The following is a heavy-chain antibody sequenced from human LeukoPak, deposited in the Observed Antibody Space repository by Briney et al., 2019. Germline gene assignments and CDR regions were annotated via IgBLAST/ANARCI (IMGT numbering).Heavy chain of an antibody. CDR1: GFTFSSYS. V-gene: IGHV3-48*04. D-gene: IGHD3-16*01. CDR2: ISSSSSTI. CDR3: ARGGYMITFGGVDY. J-gene: IGHJ4*02. Sequence: GGSLRLSCAASGFTFSSYSMNWVRQAPGKGLEWVSYISSSSSTIYYADSVKGRFTISRDNAKNSLYLQMNSLRAEDTAMYYCARGGYMITFGGVDYWGQGTLVTVSS.